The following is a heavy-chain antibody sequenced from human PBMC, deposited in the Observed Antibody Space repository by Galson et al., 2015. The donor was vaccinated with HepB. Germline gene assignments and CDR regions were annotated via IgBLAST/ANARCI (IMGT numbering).Heavy chain of an antibody. V-gene: IGHV3-48*01. CDR3: ARGDGSYYDY. D-gene: IGHD1-26*01. J-gene: IGHJ4*02. Sequence: SLRLSCAASGFTFSSYSMNWVRQAPGKGLEWVSYISSSSSTIYYADSVKGRFTISRDNAKNSQYLQMNSLRAEDTAVYYCARGDGSYYDYWGQGTLVTVSS. CDR2: ISSSSSTI. CDR1: GFTFSSYS.